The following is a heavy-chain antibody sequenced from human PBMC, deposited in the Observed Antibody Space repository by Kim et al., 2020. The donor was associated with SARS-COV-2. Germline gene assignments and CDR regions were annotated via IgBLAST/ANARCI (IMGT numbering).Heavy chain of an antibody. D-gene: IGHD3-3*01. CDR2: IGGSGDTT. CDR3: TRGAASGV. Sequence: GGSLRLSCAASGFIFSSHAMSWVRQAPGKGLEWVSRIGGSGDTTNYADSVKGRFTVSRDNSKNTLYLQMNSLRADDTAVYYCTRGAASGVWGQGTMVTVSS. CDR1: GFIFSSHA. J-gene: IGHJ3*01. V-gene: IGHV3-23*01.